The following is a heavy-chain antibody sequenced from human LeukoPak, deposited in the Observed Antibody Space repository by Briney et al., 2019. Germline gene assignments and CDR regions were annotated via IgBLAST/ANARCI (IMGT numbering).Heavy chain of an antibody. D-gene: IGHD3-10*01. CDR2: INGGGSNT. CDR1: GFTFSNYA. Sequence: PGGSLRLSCAASGFTFSNYAMTWVRQAPGKGLEWVSAINGGGSNTYYADPVKGRLTISPDNSKNTLYLQMNGLRADDTAVYYCAKVNYGSGTMRYFDYWGQGTLVTVSS. V-gene: IGHV3-23*01. CDR3: AKVNYGSGTMRYFDY. J-gene: IGHJ4*02.